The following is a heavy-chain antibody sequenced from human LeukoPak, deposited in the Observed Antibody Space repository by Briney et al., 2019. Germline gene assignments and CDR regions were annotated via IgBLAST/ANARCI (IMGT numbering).Heavy chain of an antibody. Sequence: GGSLRLSCAASGFTFSNYAMSWVRQAPGKGLEWVSVISGSGGSTYYADSVKGRFTISRDNSKNTLFLQMNSLRADDTAVYFCAKDQKSIAATGYDYWGQGTLVTVSS. V-gene: IGHV3-23*01. D-gene: IGHD6-13*01. CDR3: AKDQKSIAATGYDY. J-gene: IGHJ4*02. CDR2: ISGSGGST. CDR1: GFTFSNYA.